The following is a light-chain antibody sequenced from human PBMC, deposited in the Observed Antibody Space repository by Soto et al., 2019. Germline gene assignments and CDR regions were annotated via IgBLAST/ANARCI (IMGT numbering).Light chain of an antibody. CDR3: AAWDDSLNAL. V-gene: IGLV1-44*01. CDR2: SNN. Sequence: QSVLTPPPSASGTPGQRVTISCSGSSSNIGSNTVNWYQQLPRTAPKLLIYSNNQRPSGVPDRFSGSKSGTSASLAISGLQSEDEADYYCAAWDDSLNALFGGGTQLTVL. CDR1: SSNIGSNT. J-gene: IGLJ2*01.